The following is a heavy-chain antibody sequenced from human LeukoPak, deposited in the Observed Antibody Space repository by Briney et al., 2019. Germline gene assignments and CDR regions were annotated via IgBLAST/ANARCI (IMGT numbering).Heavy chain of an antibody. CDR2: TFAGYSYT. D-gene: IGHD3-22*01. V-gene: IGHV5-51*01. Sequence: GESLKISCQSSGYNFTPYWIVWVRQMPGKGLEWMGITFAGYSYTIYSPSFQGQVTISVDKSISTAYLQWSSLKASDTAMYYCARPRLIDSSGYHDAFDIWSQGTMVTVSS. J-gene: IGHJ3*02. CDR3: ARPRLIDSSGYHDAFDI. CDR1: GYNFTPYW.